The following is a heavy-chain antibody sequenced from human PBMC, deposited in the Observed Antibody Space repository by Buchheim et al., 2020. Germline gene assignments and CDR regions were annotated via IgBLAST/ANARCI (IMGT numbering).Heavy chain of an antibody. CDR2: INHSGST. V-gene: IGHV4-34*01. CDR1: GGSFSGYY. D-gene: IGHD3-3*01. Sequence: QVQLQQWGAGLLKPSETLSLTCAVYGGSFSGYYWSWIRQPPGKGLEWIGEINHSGSTNYNPSLKSRVTISVDTSKNQFSLKLSSVTAADTAVYYCARGPSGEVVIMGYYYYYGMDVWGQGTT. CDR3: ARGPSGEVVIMGYYYYYGMDV. J-gene: IGHJ6*02.